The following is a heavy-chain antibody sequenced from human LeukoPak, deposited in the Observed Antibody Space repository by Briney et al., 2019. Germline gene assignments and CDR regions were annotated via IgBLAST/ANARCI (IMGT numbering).Heavy chain of an antibody. Sequence: GGSLRLSCAASGFTFSSYAMSWVRQAPGKGLEWVSGIGGSGDRTYYADSVKGRFTISRDNSKNTLYLQMNSLRAEDTAVYYCARFIAAPYYFDYWGRGTLVTVSS. CDR1: GFTFSSYA. CDR3: ARFIAAPYYFDY. J-gene: IGHJ4*02. CDR2: IGGSGDRT. V-gene: IGHV3-23*01. D-gene: IGHD6-13*01.